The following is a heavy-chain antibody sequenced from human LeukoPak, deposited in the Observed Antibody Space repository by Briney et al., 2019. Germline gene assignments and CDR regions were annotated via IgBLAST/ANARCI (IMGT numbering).Heavy chain of an antibody. V-gene: IGHV4-59*11. CDR3: AREVGGSSWYFTGFCWFDP. D-gene: IGHD6-13*01. J-gene: IGHJ5*02. Sequence: SETLSLTCTVSGVSISSHYWSWIRQPPGKGLEWIGYIYYSGSTNYNPSLKSRFTISVDTSKNQFSLKLSSVTAADTAVYYCAREVGGSSWYFTGFCWFDPWGQGTLVTVSS. CDR1: GVSISSHY. CDR2: IYYSGST.